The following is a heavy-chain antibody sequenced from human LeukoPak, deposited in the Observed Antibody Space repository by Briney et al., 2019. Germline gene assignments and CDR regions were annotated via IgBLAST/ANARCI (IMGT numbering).Heavy chain of an antibody. CDR2: ISSSTSSI. J-gene: IGHJ4*02. CDR1: GFTFSDYS. Sequence: GGSLRLSCAASGFTFSDYSMNWVRQAPGKGLEWVSSISSSTSSIYYADSVKGRFTISRDNSKNTLYLQMNSLRAEDTAAYYCAKVVVGGSYLPFDYWGQGTLVTVSS. D-gene: IGHD1-26*01. V-gene: IGHV3-21*04. CDR3: AKVVVGGSYLPFDY.